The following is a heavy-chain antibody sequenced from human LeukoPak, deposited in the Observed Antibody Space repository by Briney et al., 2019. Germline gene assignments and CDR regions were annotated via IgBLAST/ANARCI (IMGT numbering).Heavy chain of an antibody. V-gene: IGHV1-69*13. CDR1: GGTFSSYA. CDR2: IIPIFGTA. J-gene: IGHJ6*02. Sequence: SVKVSCKASGGTFSSYAISWVRQAPGQGLEWMGGIIPIFGTANYAQKFQGRVTITADESTSTAYMELSSLRSEDTAVYYCAREERPPYYYYGMDVWGQGTTVTVSS. CDR3: AREERPPYYYYGMDV. D-gene: IGHD1-1*01.